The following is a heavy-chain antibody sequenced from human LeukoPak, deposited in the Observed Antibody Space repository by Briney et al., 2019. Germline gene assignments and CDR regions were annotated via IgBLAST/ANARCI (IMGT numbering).Heavy chain of an antibody. CDR2: IKSKTNGRTT. V-gene: IGHV3-15*01. CDR3: TYYYDSSTYYHVDY. Sequence: TGGSLRLACAASGFTFSNAWMRWVRQVPGKGLDWVGRIKSKTNGRTTDHAAPVKGRFTISRDDSKSTLYLQMNSLKTEDTAVYYCTYYYDSSTYYHVDYWGQGTLVTVSS. CDR1: GFTFSNAW. D-gene: IGHD3-22*01. J-gene: IGHJ4*02.